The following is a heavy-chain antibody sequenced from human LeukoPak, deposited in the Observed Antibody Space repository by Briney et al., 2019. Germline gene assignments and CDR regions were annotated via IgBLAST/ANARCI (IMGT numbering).Heavy chain of an antibody. CDR3: ARVGRYCSSTSCYLWFDP. V-gene: IGHV4-31*03. J-gene: IGHJ5*02. CDR1: GGSISSGGYY. CDR2: IYYSGST. Sequence: PSQTLSLTCTVSGGSISSGGYYWSWIRQHPGKGLERIGYIYYSGSTYYNPSLKSRVTISVDTSKNEFSLKLSSVTAADTAVYYCARVGRYCSSTSCYLWFDPWGQGTLVTVSS. D-gene: IGHD2-2*01.